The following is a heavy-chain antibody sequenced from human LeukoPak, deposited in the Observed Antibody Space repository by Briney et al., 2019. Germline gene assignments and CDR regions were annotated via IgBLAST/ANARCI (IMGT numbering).Heavy chain of an antibody. V-gene: IGHV3-9*01. D-gene: IGHD3-22*01. Sequence: GRSLRLSCAASGFTFDDYAMHWVRHAPGKGLEWVSGISWNSGSIVYADSVKGRFTISRDNAKNSLYLQMNSLRAEDTALYYCAKGDNYYDSSGYPDYWGQGTLVTVSS. CDR2: ISWNSGSI. CDR1: GFTFDDYA. J-gene: IGHJ4*02. CDR3: AKGDNYYDSSGYPDY.